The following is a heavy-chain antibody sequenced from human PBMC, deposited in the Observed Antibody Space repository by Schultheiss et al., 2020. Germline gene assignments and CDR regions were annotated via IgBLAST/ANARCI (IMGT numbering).Heavy chain of an antibody. CDR2: IYYSGST. CDR3: ARDRYSNSYYYYYGMDV. D-gene: IGHD4-11*01. V-gene: IGHV4-34*11. CDR1: GGSFSGYY. Sequence: GSLRLSCAVYGGSFSGYYWSWIRQPPGKGLEWIGSIYYSGSTYYNPSLKSRVTISVDTSKNQFSLKLSSVTAADTAVYYCARDRYSNSYYYYYGMDVWGQGTTVTVSS. J-gene: IGHJ6*02.